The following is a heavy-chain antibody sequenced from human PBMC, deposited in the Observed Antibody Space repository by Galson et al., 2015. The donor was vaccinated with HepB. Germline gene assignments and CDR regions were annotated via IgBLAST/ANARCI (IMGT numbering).Heavy chain of an antibody. D-gene: IGHD5-24*01. Sequence: SLRLSCAASGFTFSSYSMNWVRQAPGKGLEWVSSISSSSSYMYHADSVKGRFTISRDNAKNSLYLQMNSLRAEDTAVYYCARETDVESFDYWGQGTLVTVSS. V-gene: IGHV3-21*01. CDR3: ARETDVESFDY. CDR2: ISSSSSYM. J-gene: IGHJ4*02. CDR1: GFTFSSYS.